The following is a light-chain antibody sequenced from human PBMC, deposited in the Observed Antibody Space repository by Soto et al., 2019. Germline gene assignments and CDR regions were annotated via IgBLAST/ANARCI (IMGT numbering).Light chain of an antibody. CDR3: QQSYNTPWT. V-gene: IGKV1-39*01. J-gene: IGKJ1*01. CDR1: QSISIY. Sequence: DIQMTQSTSSLFASVGDRVTITCRASQSISIYLNWYQQKPGEAPNVLIYAASSLQSGVPSRFSGSGSGTDFTLTISGLQPEDFAPYYCQQSYNTPWTFGQGTRVEIK. CDR2: AAS.